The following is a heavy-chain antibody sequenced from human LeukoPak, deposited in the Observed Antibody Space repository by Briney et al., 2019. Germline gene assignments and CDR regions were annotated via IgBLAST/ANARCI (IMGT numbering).Heavy chain of an antibody. CDR1: GDSISSNTFY. Sequence: PSETLSLTCTVSGDSISSNTFYWGWIRQPPGKGLEWIGNMYYTGTTYYNPSLKSRLTISVDTSKNQFSLKLSSVTAADTAVYYCARLGRIGWSSDYWGQGTLVTVSS. CDR3: ARLGRIGWSSDY. CDR2: MYYTGTT. V-gene: IGHV4-39*01. D-gene: IGHD6-19*01. J-gene: IGHJ4*02.